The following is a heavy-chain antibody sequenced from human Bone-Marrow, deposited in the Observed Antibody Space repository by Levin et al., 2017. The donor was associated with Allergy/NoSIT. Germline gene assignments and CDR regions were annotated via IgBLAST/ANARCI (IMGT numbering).Heavy chain of an antibody. CDR3: VRRWQ. V-gene: IGHV3-66*04. CDR2: MYSGGST. J-gene: IGHJ4*02. Sequence: ASVKVSCEVSEFNVRNNYMSWVRQAPGKGLEWVSFMYSGGSTHYAESVKGRFTISRDNTKNTLHLQMNSLRAEDTAVYYCVRRWQWGQGTLVTVSS. CDR1: EFNVRNNY. D-gene: IGHD2-15*01.